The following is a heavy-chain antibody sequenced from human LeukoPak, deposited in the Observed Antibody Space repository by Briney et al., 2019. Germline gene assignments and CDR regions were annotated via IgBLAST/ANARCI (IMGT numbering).Heavy chain of an antibody. D-gene: IGHD2-15*01. Sequence: SETLSLTCTVSGGSLSSYYWGWIRQPPGKGLEWIGSIYYSGSTYYNPSLKSRVTISVDTSKNQFSLKLSSVTAADTAVYYCARILGAAHDYWGQGTLVTVSS. V-gene: IGHV4-39*07. CDR3: ARILGAAHDY. J-gene: IGHJ4*02. CDR2: IYYSGST. CDR1: GGSLSSYY.